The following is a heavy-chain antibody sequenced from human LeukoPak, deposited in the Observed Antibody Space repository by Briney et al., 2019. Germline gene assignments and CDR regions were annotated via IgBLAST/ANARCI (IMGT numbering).Heavy chain of an antibody. J-gene: IGHJ4*02. CDR1: GFTFDDYT. D-gene: IGHD2-8*02. CDR3: ARLFGGVTTYDY. V-gene: IGHV3-43*01. CDR2: ISWDGGSM. Sequence: GGSLRLSCAASGFTFDDYTMHWVRQAPGKGLEWVSLISWDGGSMYYVDSVKGRFTISRDNARNSLYLQMNRLRADDTAVYYCARLFGGVTTYDYWGQGALVTVSS.